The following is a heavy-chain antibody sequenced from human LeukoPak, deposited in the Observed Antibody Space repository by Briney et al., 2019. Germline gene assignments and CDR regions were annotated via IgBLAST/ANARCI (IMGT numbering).Heavy chain of an antibody. Sequence: ASVKVSCKASGYTFTSYAMHWVRQAPGQRLEWMGWINAGNGNTKYSQKFQGRVTITRDTSASTAYMALSSLRSEDTAVYYCARTGYCSGGSCYLGGYYYYGMDVWGQGTTFTVSS. D-gene: IGHD2-15*01. CDR2: INAGNGNT. V-gene: IGHV1-3*01. CDR3: ARTGYCSGGSCYLGGYYYYGMDV. J-gene: IGHJ6*02. CDR1: GYTFTSYA.